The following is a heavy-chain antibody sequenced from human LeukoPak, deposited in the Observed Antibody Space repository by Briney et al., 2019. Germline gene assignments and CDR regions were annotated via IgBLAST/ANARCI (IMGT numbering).Heavy chain of an antibody. Sequence: SGGSLRLSCTASGFTFGDYAMSWVRQAPGKGLEWVGFLRRKIHGGTTEYAASVKGRFTISRDDSKSIAYLQMNSLKTEDTAVYYCSRDNYYDSSAYSKYYFDYWGQGTLVTVSS. D-gene: IGHD3-22*01. J-gene: IGHJ4*02. CDR1: GFTFGDYA. CDR2: LRRKIHGGTT. V-gene: IGHV3-49*04. CDR3: SRDNYYDSSAYSKYYFDY.